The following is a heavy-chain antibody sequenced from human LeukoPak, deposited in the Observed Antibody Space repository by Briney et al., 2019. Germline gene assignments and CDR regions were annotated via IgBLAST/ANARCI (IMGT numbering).Heavy chain of an antibody. CDR1: GGSISSYY. V-gene: IGHV4-59*12. J-gene: IGHJ4*02. CDR2: IYYSGST. CDR3: ARESGSYSSSYRFDS. Sequence: SETLSLTCTVSGGSISSYYWSWIRQPPGKGLEWIGYIYYSGSTNYNPSLKSRVTISVDTSENQFSLHLNSVTPEDTAVYYCARESGSYSSSYRFDSWGQGTLVTVSS. D-gene: IGHD6-6*01.